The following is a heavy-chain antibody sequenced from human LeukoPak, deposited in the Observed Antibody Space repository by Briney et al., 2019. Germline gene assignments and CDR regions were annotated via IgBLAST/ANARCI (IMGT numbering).Heavy chain of an antibody. CDR2: ISYDGSNK. V-gene: IGHV3-30*18. D-gene: IGHD6-13*01. CDR3: AKSTISSSWYAGFDP. Sequence: GGSLRLSCAASGFTFSSYGMHWVRQAPGKGLEWVAVISYDGSNKYYADSVKGRFTISRDNSKNTLYLQMNSLRAEDTAVYYCAKSTISSSWYAGFDPWGQGTLVTVSS. J-gene: IGHJ5*02. CDR1: GFTFSSYG.